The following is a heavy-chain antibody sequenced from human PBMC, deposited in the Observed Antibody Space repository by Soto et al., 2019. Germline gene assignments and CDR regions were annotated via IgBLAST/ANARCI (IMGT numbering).Heavy chain of an antibody. CDR2: MYYSGST. Sequence: QLQLQESGPGLVKPSETLSLKCTVSGASISSSSYYWGWIRQPPGKGLEYIGSMYYSGSTYYNPSLDSRLTISVDMSKNQFSLKLSSVTAADTAVYYCATLKGIAVAGIHYWGQGTLVTVSS. J-gene: IGHJ4*02. CDR1: GASISSSSYY. D-gene: IGHD6-19*01. V-gene: IGHV4-39*01. CDR3: ATLKGIAVAGIHY.